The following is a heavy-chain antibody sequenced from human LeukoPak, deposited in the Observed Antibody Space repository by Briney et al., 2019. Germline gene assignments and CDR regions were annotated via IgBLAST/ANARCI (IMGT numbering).Heavy chain of an antibody. CDR2: LYTSGST. J-gene: IGHJ4*02. CDR3: ARERWPNYYGSGSYPDY. V-gene: IGHV4-61*02. CDR1: GASINSGSFY. D-gene: IGHD3-10*01. Sequence: SETLSLTCTVSGASINSGSFYWVWIRQTAGKGREWIGRLYTSGSTKNNPSLRSRVSISADTSKNQFSLKLSSVTAADTAVYYCARERWPNYYGSGSYPDYWGQGTLVTVSS.